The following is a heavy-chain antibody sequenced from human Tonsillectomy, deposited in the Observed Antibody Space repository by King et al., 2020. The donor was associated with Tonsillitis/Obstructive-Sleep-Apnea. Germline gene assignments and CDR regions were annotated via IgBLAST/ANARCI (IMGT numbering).Heavy chain of an antibody. J-gene: IGHJ3*02. CDR1: GFTFGTYW. CDR2: INADASQK. D-gene: IGHD3-22*01. V-gene: IGHV3-7*03. CDR3: ARDRNYIDSNIYYDVLDI. Sequence: VQLVESGGGLVQPGGSLRLSCAASGFTFGTYWMTWVRQAPGKGLEWVANINADASQKYYVDSVKGRFSISRDNAKNSVYLQMNSLRAEDTAVYYCARDRNYIDSNIYYDVLDIWGQGTMVTVSS.